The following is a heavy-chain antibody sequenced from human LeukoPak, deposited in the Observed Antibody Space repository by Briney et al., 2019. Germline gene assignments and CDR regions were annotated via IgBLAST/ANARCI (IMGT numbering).Heavy chain of an antibody. V-gene: IGHV4-59*01. CDR1: GGSISSYY. D-gene: IGHD6-13*01. J-gene: IGHJ4*02. CDR3: ARIEQQQLVIDY. Sequence: SETLSLTCTVSGGSISSYYWSWIRQPPGKGLEWIGDIYYSGSTDYNPSLKSRVTISVDTSKNQFSLKLSSVTAADTAVYYCARIEQQQLVIDYWGQGTLVTVSS. CDR2: IYYSGST.